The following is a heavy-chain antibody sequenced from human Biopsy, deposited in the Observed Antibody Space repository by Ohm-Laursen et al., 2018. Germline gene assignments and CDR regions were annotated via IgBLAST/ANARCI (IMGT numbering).Heavy chain of an antibody. CDR1: GYTFTGYY. J-gene: IGHJ4*02. CDR2: INPKSGGT. Sequence: SVKVSCKASGYTFTGYYLHWVRQAPGQGLEWMGWINPKSGGTHYLEKFRGRVTMTRDTSISTAYMEVSSLRSDDTAVYYCAIDGNDFLTDYLKIDQWGQGSLVTVSS. D-gene: IGHD3-9*01. CDR3: AIDGNDFLTDYLKIDQ. V-gene: IGHV1-2*02.